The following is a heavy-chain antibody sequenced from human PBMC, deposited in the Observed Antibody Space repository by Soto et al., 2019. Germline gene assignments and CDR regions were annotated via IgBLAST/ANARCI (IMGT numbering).Heavy chain of an antibody. CDR2: INHSGST. D-gene: IGHD3-3*01. J-gene: IGHJ4*02. V-gene: IGHV4-34*01. Sequence: SETLSLTCAVYGGSFSGYYWSWIRQPPGKGLEWIGEINHSGSTNYNPSLKSRVTISVDTSKNQFSLKLSSVTAADTAVYYCARVGPEGFLEWLFSFDYWGQGTLVTVSS. CDR1: GGSFSGYY. CDR3: ARVGPEGFLEWLFSFDY.